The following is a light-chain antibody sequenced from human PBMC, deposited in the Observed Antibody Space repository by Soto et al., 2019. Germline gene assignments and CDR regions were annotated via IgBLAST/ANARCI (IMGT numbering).Light chain of an antibody. J-gene: IGKJ5*01. CDR1: QSVGSDY. Sequence: EIVLTQSPGTLSLSPGERATLSCRASQSVGSDYLAWYQQKPGQAPRILIFGASGRATGIPDRFSGSGSGTDFTLTISRLEPEDFAVYYCQQRSNLLTFGGGTRLEIK. V-gene: IGKV3D-20*02. CDR3: QQRSNLLT. CDR2: GAS.